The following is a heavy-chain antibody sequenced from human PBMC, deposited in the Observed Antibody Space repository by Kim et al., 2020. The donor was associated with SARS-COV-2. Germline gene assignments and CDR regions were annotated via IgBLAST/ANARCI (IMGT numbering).Heavy chain of an antibody. Sequence: GGYLRLSCVASGFTFSIYWMNWVRQAPGKGLEWVANIDHDGSEELYVDSVKGRFTISRDNAKNSLYLQMNNLRDDDTAVYYCASLSPSSDYWGQGTLVTVSS. V-gene: IGHV3-7*01. CDR1: GFTFSIYW. CDR2: IDHDGSEE. J-gene: IGHJ4*02. CDR3: ASLSPSSDY.